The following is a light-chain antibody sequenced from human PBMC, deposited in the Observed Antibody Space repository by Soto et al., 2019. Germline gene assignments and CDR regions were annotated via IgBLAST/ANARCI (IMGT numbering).Light chain of an antibody. CDR2: LNSDGSH. CDR1: SGHSNYA. J-gene: IGLJ2*01. Sequence: QSVLTQPPSVSGAPGQRVTCTLSSGHSNYAIAWHQQQSEKGPRYLMKLNSDGSHSKGDGIPDRFSGSSSGAERYLTISSLQSEDEADYYCQTWGSGIVVFGGGTKVTVL. V-gene: IGLV4-69*01. CDR3: QTWGSGIVV.